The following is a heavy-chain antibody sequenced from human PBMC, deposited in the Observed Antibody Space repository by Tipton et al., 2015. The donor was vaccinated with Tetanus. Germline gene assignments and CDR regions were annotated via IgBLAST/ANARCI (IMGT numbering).Heavy chain of an antibody. CDR2: INPNSGGT. V-gene: IGHV1-2*02. CDR3: ARSYYYGSGSYYNTLDY. J-gene: IGHJ4*02. D-gene: IGHD3-10*01. CDR1: GYTFTGYY. Sequence: QMQLVQSGAEVKKPGASVKVSCKASGYTFTGYYMHWVRQAPGQGLEWMGWINPNSGGTNYAQKFQGRVTMTRDTSISTAYMELSRLRSDDTAVYYCARSYYYGSGSYYNTLDYWGQGTLVTVSS.